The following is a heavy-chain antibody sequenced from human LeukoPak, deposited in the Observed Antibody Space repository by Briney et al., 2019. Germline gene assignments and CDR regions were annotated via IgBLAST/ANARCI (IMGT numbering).Heavy chain of an antibody. CDR3: ARNGYCSGGSCYSNNAFDI. CDR2: IYYSGTT. CDR1: GGSISSDDSY. J-gene: IGHJ3*02. D-gene: IGHD2-15*01. V-gene: IGHV4-31*03. Sequence: SQTLSLTCTVSGGSISSDDSYWSWMRQLPGKGLVWIGYIYYSGTTYYNPSLKSRVTISVDTSKNQFSLKLSSVTAADTAVYYCARNGYCSGGSCYSNNAFDIWGQGTMVTVSS.